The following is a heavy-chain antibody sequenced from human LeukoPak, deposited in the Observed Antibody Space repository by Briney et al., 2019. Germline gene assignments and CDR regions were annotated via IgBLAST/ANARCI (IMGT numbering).Heavy chain of an antibody. J-gene: IGHJ5*02. V-gene: IGHV3-21*01. Sequence: GGSLRLSCAASGFTFSTYSMTWVRQAPGKGLEWVSSISSSSSYIYYADSVKGRFTISRDNAKNSLYLQMNSLGAGDTAVYYCARAGFGSEPPWGQGTLVTVSS. CDR1: GFTFSTYS. CDR2: ISSSSSYI. CDR3: ARAGFGSEPP. D-gene: IGHD2-15*01.